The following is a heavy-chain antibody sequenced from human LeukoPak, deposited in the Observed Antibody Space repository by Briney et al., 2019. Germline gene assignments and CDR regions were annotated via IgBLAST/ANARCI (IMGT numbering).Heavy chain of an antibody. V-gene: IGHV1-8*01. CDR2: MNPNSGNT. J-gene: IGHJ6*02. CDR3: ARGSSWYRGNYYYYGMDV. CDR1: GYTFTSYD. Sequence: GASVKVSCKASGYTFTSYDINWVRQATGQGLEWMGWMNPNSGNTGYAQKFQGRVTMTRNTSISTAYMELSSLRSEDTAVYYCARGSSWYRGNYYYYGMDVWGQGTTVTVSS. D-gene: IGHD6-13*01.